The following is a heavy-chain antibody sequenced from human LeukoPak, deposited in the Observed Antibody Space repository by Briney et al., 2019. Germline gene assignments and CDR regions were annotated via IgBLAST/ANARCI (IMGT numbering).Heavy chain of an antibody. J-gene: IGHJ4*02. D-gene: IGHD6-19*01. Sequence: GGSLRLSRAASGFTFSSYWMSWVRQAPGKGLEWVANIKQDGSEKYYVDSVKGRFTISRDNAKNSLYLQMNSLRAEDTAVYYCARDLTHSGWYDDYFDYWGQGTLVTVSS. CDR1: GFTFSSYW. CDR3: ARDLTHSGWYDDYFDY. CDR2: IKQDGSEK. V-gene: IGHV3-7*03.